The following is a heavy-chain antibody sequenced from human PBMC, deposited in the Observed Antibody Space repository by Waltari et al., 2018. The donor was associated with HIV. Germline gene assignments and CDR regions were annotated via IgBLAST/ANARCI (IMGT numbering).Heavy chain of an antibody. D-gene: IGHD3-22*01. CDR1: GASFRGYY. Sequence: QVQLQQWGAGLWKPSETLSLSCAVSGASFRGYYWRWIRHPPGKGLEWIGEINQSGNTNYNPSLKSRVTISVDTSKNQFSLRLSSVTAADTAVYYCARGVRYYYDRSGYCPFDFWGQGSLVTVSS. CDR2: INQSGNT. V-gene: IGHV4-34*01. CDR3: ARGVRYYYDRSGYCPFDF. J-gene: IGHJ4*02.